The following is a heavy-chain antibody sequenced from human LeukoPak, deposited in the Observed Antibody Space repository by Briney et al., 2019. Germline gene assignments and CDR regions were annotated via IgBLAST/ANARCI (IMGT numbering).Heavy chain of an antibody. J-gene: IGHJ4*02. D-gene: IGHD5-12*01. V-gene: IGHV3-48*03. Sequence: GGSLRLSCAASGFTFSSYEMNWVRQAPGKGLEWVSYISSSGSTIYYADSVKGRFTISRDNAKNSLYLQMNSLRAEDTAVYYCARWYSGYDGYYFDYWGQGTLVTVSS. CDR2: ISSSGSTI. CDR3: ARWYSGYDGYYFDY. CDR1: GFTFSSYE.